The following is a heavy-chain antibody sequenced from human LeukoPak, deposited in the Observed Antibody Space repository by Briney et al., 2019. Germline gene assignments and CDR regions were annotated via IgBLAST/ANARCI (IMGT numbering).Heavy chain of an antibody. Sequence: SETLSLTCTVSGYSISSGYYWGWIRQSPGKGLEWIGSIYNSGSTHYNPSLKSRVTISIDTSKNQFSLKLSSVTAADTAVYYCAREYRSSWYLNWFDPWGQGTLVTVSS. CDR2: IYNSGST. D-gene: IGHD6-13*01. CDR1: GYSISSGYY. V-gene: IGHV4-38-2*02. J-gene: IGHJ5*02. CDR3: AREYRSSWYLNWFDP.